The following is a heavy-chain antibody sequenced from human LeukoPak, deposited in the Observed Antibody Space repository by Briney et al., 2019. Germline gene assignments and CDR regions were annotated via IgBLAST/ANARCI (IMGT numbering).Heavy chain of an antibody. V-gene: IGHV3-48*03. J-gene: IGHJ6*03. CDR2: ISTNGRTI. CDR1: GFTFSSSE. Sequence: PGGSLRLSCAASGFTFSSSELNWVRQAPGKGLEWASYISTNGRTIYYADSVKGRFTMSRDNSKNTLYLQMNSLRADDTAVYYCARDGGGTIFGMVIILHYMDVWGKGTTVTVSS. D-gene: IGHD3-3*01. CDR3: ARDGGGTIFGMVIILHYMDV.